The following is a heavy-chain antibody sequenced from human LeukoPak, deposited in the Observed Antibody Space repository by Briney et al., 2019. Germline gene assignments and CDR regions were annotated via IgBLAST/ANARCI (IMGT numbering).Heavy chain of an antibody. D-gene: IGHD2-21*01. V-gene: IGHV3-7*01. CDR3: AWSLWPEDY. CDR2: IEKDGSDK. CDR1: GLTFSSYW. J-gene: IGHJ4*02. Sequence: PGGSLRLSCAASGLTFSSYWRSWVRQAPGKGLEWVANIEKDGSDKYYVDSVRGRFTISRDNDNDSWYLQMDSLIAEDAAAYYYAWSLWPEDYWGQGTLVPVSS.